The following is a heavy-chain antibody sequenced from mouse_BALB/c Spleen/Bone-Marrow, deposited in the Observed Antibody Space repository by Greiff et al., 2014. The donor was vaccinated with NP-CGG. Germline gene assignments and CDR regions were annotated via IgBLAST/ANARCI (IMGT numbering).Heavy chain of an antibody. D-gene: IGHD1-1*01. CDR2: IYPGDGDT. V-gene: IGHV1-87*01. CDR1: GYTFTSYW. J-gene: IGHJ4*01. Sequence: QVQLQQSGAELARPGASVKLSCKASGYTFTSYWMQWVKQRPGQGLEWIGAIYPGDGDTRYTQKFKDKATLTADKSSSTAYMQLSSLASEDSAVYYCAREGDYYGSSTYYAMDYWGQGTPVTVSA. CDR3: AREGDYYGSSTYYAMDY.